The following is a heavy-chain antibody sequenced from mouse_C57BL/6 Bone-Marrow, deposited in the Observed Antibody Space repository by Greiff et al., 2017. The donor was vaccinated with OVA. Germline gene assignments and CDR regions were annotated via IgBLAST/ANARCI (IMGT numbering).Heavy chain of an antibody. D-gene: IGHD1-1*01. V-gene: IGHV8-12*01. J-gene: IGHJ4*01. Sequence: QVTLKESGPGILQSSQTLSLTCSFSGFSLNTSNMGVSWIRHPSGKGLEWLVHIYWDDDKRYNPSLKSRLTISKHTSRNPVFLNITSVDTADTATYYCAGRGRYGTRGYYAMDYWGQGTSVTVSS. CDR3: AGRGRYGTRGYYAMDY. CDR1: GFSLNTSNMG. CDR2: IYWDDDK.